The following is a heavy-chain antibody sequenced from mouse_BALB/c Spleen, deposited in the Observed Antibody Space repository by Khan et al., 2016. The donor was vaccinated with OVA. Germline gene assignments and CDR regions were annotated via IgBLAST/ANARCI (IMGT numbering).Heavy chain of an antibody. CDR2: INPGSGNT. J-gene: IGHJ3*01. D-gene: IGHD2-1*01. CDR3: ARGGYGTLAY. CDR1: GYAFTDYL. Sequence: VQLQESGAELVRPGTSVKVSCKASGYAFTDYLIEWVNQRPGQGLEWIGVINPGSGNTNYTEKFKGRATLTADKYSNTAYMQLSSLTSDDSAVDFCARGGYGTLAYWGQRTPVTVSA. V-gene: IGHV1-54*01.